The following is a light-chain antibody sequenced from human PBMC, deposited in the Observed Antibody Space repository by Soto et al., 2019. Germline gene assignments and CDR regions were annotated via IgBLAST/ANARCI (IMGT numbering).Light chain of an antibody. Sequence: QSALTQPASVSGSPGQSITISCTETSSDFGTYNLVSWYQQDPGKAPKLMIYEVTKRPSGVSNRFSGSQSGNTASLTISGLQAEDEADSYCCSYVHPNPLVFDGGTKVTVL. J-gene: IGLJ3*02. CDR3: CSYVHPNPLV. CDR1: SSDFGTYNL. CDR2: EVT. V-gene: IGLV2-23*02.